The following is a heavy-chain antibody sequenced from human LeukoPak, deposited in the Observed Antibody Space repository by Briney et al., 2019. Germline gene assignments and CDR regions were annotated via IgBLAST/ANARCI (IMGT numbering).Heavy chain of an antibody. CDR3: ARGPKNYDIFGEDHYYGMDV. V-gene: IGHV3-21*01. J-gene: IGHJ6*04. Sequence: GGSLRLSCAASGFTFSSYSMNWVRQAPGKGLEWVSSISSSSSYIYYADSVKGRFTISRDNAKNSLYLQMNSLRAEDTAVYYCARGPKNYDIFGEDHYYGMDVWGKGTTVTVSS. D-gene: IGHD3-9*01. CDR2: ISSSSSYI. CDR1: GFTFSSYS.